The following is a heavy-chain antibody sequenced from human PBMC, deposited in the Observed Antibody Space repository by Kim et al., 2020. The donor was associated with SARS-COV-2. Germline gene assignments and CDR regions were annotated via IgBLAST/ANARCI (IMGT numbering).Heavy chain of an antibody. CDR3: AKGPGGSSRVGSIFYMDV. J-gene: IGHJ6*03. Sequence: GGSLRLSCEASEFSFSDYVMSWVRRTPGKGLEWVATISGSGARTYYADSVKGRFTISRDNSKNSLFLHMNSLRAEDTAIFYCAKGPGGSSRVGSIFYMDV. D-gene: IGHD6-6*01. V-gene: IGHV3-23*01. CDR2: ISGSGART. CDR1: EFSFSDYV.